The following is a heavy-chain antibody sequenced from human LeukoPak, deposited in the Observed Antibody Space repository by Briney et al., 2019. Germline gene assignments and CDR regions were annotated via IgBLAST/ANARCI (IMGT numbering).Heavy chain of an antibody. J-gene: IGHJ4*02. CDR1: GGSTSSGGYY. V-gene: IGHV4-31*03. CDR2: IYYSGST. Sequence: SQTLSLTCTVSGGSTSSGGYYWSWIRQHPGKGLEWIGYIYYSGSTYYNPSLKSRVTISVDTSKNQFSLKLSSVTAADTAVYYCARGFGPFSYFDYWGQGTLVTVSS. D-gene: IGHD3-10*01. CDR3: ARGFGPFSYFDY.